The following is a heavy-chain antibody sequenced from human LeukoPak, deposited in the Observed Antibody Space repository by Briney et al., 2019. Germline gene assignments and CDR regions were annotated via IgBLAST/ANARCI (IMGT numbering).Heavy chain of an antibody. Sequence: GGSLRRSCAASGFTFSSYSMNWVGQAPGKGLEWVSSISSSSSYIYYADSVKGRFTMSRDNAKNSLYPQMNSLRAEDTAVYYCARDLGGSGEWFDPWGQGTLVTVSS. CDR2: ISSSSSYI. CDR1: GFTFSSYS. D-gene: IGHD1-26*01. J-gene: IGHJ5*02. CDR3: ARDLGGSGEWFDP. V-gene: IGHV3-21*01.